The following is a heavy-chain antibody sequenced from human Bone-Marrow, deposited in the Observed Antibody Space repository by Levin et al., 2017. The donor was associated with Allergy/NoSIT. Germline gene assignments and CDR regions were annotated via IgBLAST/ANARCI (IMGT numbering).Heavy chain of an antibody. CDR2: IYSSGST. CDR1: GGSISGYY. Sequence: RTSETLSLTCTVSGGSISGYYWSWIRQPPGKGLEWIGCIYSSGSTNHNPSLKSRRTISVDTSKNQFSLKLNSVTAADTAVYYCARGAVDSGSWYWYFDLWGRGTLVTVSS. CDR3: ARGAVDSGSWYWYFDL. V-gene: IGHV4-59*01. D-gene: IGHD6-13*01. J-gene: IGHJ2*01.